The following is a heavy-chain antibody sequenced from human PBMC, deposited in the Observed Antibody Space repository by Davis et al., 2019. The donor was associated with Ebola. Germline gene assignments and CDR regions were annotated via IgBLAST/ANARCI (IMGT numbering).Heavy chain of an antibody. Sequence: GGSLRLSCAASGFTVSSNYMSWVRQAPGKGLEWVSVIYSGGSTYYADSVKGRFTISRENAKNSLYLQMNSLRAGDTAVYYCARERSYGYSGYYYGMDVWGQGTTVTVSS. CDR2: IYSGGST. J-gene: IGHJ6*02. CDR3: ARERSYGYSGYYYGMDV. D-gene: IGHD5-18*01. V-gene: IGHV3-53*01. CDR1: GFTVSSNY.